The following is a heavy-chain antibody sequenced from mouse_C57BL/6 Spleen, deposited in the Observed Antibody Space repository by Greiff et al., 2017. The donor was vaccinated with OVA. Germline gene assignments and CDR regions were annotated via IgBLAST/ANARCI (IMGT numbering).Heavy chain of an antibody. CDR1: GYTFTDYE. Sequence: VQLQQSGAELVRPGASVTLSCKASGYTFTDYEMHWVKQTPVHGLEWIGAIDPETGGTAYNQKFKGKAILTADKSSSTAYMELRSLTSEDSAVDYCTRWKVVATNWYFDVWGTGTTVTVSS. D-gene: IGHD1-1*01. J-gene: IGHJ1*03. V-gene: IGHV1-15*01. CDR2: IDPETGGT. CDR3: TRWKVVATNWYFDV.